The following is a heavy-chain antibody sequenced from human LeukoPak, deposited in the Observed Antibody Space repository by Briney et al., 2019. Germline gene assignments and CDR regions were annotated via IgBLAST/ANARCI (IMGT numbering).Heavy chain of an antibody. V-gene: IGHV1-46*01. CDR1: GYTFTSYS. D-gene: IGHD2-2*01. CDR3: ARGYCSSTSCYLGAEYFQH. CDR2: INPSGGST. Sequence: ASVKVSCKASGYTFTSYSMHWVRQAPGQGLEWMGIINPSGGSTSYAQKFQGRVTMTRNTSISTAYMELSSLRSEDTAVYYCARGYCSSTSCYLGAEYFQHWGQGTLVTVSS. J-gene: IGHJ1*01.